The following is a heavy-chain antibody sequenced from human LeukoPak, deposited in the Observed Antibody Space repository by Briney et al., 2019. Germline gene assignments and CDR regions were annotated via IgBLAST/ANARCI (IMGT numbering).Heavy chain of an antibody. Sequence: SETLSLTCTVSGGYIRSYYWSWIRQPPGKGLEWIGEINHSGSTNYNPSLKSRVTISVDTSKNQFSLKLSSVTAADTAVYYCARRITMVRGVDYWGQGTLVTVSS. J-gene: IGHJ4*02. CDR1: GGYIRSYY. CDR2: INHSGST. V-gene: IGHV4-34*01. CDR3: ARRITMVRGVDY. D-gene: IGHD3-10*01.